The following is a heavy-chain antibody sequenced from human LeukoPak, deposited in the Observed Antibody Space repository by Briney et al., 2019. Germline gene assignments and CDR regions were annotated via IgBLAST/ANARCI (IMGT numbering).Heavy chain of an antibody. J-gene: IGHJ4*02. CDR1: GFTHSNAW. Sequence: GGSLRLSCAASGFTHSNAWMIWVRQAPEKGLEWVGRIKSKTDVGTTDFPAPVKGRFIISRDDSENTLYLQMHSLKSEDTAVYYCTASPPGGDYFDYGGEGTLVTVSS. CDR2: IKSKTDVGTT. CDR3: TASPPGGDYFDY. D-gene: IGHD1-14*01. V-gene: IGHV3-15*01.